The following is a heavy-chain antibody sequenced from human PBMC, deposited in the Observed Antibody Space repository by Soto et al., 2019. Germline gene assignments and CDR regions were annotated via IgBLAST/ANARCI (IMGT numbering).Heavy chain of an antibody. CDR3: ARVGGYNFTY. J-gene: IGHJ4*02. Sequence: QVQLVESGGGVVQPGRSLRLSCAASGFTFSSYAMHWVRQAPGKGLEWVAVISYDGSNKYYADSVKGRFTISRDNSKNPLYLQMNSLRAEDTAVYYCARVGGYNFTYWGQGTLVTVSS. CDR1: GFTFSSYA. CDR2: ISYDGSNK. D-gene: IGHD5-12*01. V-gene: IGHV3-30-3*01.